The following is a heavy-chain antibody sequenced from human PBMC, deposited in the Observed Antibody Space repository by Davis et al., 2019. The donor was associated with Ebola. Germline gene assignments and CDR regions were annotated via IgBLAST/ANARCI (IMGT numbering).Heavy chain of an antibody. CDR2: INPSDSYT. CDR1: GYSFPSYW. J-gene: IGHJ1*01. Sequence: GGSLRPSCTGSGYSFPSYWISCVRQLPGKGLEWMGRINPSDSYTNYSPSLQGHVTISADKSISTAYLQWSSLKASDTAMYYCARHRQWFQHGGQGTLVTVAA. V-gene: IGHV5-10-1*01. D-gene: IGHD6-19*01. CDR3: ARHRQWFQH.